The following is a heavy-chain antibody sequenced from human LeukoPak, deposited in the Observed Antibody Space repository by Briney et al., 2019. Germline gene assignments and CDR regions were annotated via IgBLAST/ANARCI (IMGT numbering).Heavy chain of an antibody. V-gene: IGHV1-18*01. CDR2: ISAYNGNT. D-gene: IGHD3-22*01. J-gene: IGHJ6*03. Sequence: ASVKVSCKASGYTFTSYGISWVRQAPGQGLEWMGWISAYNGNTNYVQKLQGRVTMTTDTSTSTAYMELRGLRSDDTAVYYCARQARITMISGHMDVWGKGTTVTVSS. CDR1: GYTFTSYG. CDR3: ARQARITMISGHMDV.